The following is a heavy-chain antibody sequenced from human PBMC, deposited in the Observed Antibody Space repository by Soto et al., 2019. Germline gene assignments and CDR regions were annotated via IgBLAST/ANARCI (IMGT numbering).Heavy chain of an antibody. CDR1: GYTFNSYG. V-gene: IGHV1-18*01. D-gene: IGHD5-12*01. J-gene: IGHJ4*02. CDR2: ISAYNGNT. CDR3: YPTGGVATISDY. Sequence: ASVKVSCKASGYTFNSYGISWVRQAPGQGLEWMGWISAYNGNTKYAQKLQGRVTMTTDTSTSTAYMELRSLRSDDTAVYYCYPTGGVATISDYWGQGTLVTVSS.